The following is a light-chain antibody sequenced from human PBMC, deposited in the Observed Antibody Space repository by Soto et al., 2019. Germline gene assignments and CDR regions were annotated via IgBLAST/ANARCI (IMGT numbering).Light chain of an antibody. CDR2: GAS. J-gene: IGKJ4*01. V-gene: IGKV3-15*01. CDR3: HQYYTWPIT. Sequence: EMVMTQSPSTLSVAPGERVILSCRASQGGSRKLAWYQHKSCHAPRLLISGASTGTTGIPARYSGSGSGTEFTLTISSLQSEDCAIYSCHQYYTWPITFGGETTVEIK. CDR1: QGGSRK.